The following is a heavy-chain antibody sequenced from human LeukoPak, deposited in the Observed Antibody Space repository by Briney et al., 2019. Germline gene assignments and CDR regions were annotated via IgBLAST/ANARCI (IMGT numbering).Heavy chain of an antibody. D-gene: IGHD6-13*01. J-gene: IGHJ6*02. CDR2: INHSGST. CDR1: GGSFSGYY. Sequence: SETLSLTCAVYGGSFSGYYWSWIRQPPGKGLEWIGEINHSGSTNYNPSLKSRVTISVDTSKNQFSLKLSSVTAADTAVYYCASLHLSSSWYVYYYYYGMDVWGQGTTVTVSS. V-gene: IGHV4-34*01. CDR3: ASLHLSSSWYVYYYYYGMDV.